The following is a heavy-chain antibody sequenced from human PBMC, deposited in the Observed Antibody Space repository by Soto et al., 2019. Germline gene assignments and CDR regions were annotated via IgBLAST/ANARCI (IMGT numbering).Heavy chain of an antibody. CDR3: ARNYGGNSPVGY. Sequence: PSETLSLTCTVSGGSISSYYWSWIRQPPGKGLEWIGYIYYSGSTNYNPSLKSRVTISVDTSKNQFSLKLSSVTAADTAVYYCARNYGGNSPVGYWGQGTLVTVSS. D-gene: IGHD4-17*01. J-gene: IGHJ4*02. CDR1: GGSISSYY. V-gene: IGHV4-59*01. CDR2: IYYSGST.